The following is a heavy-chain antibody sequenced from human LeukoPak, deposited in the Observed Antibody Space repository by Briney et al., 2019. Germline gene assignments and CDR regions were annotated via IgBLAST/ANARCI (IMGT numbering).Heavy chain of an antibody. V-gene: IGHV4-59*08. D-gene: IGHD5-18*01. Sequence: SETLSLTCTVSGDSMSSHYWSWIRQPPGKGLEWIGYIYYSGSTNYNPSLKSRVAISVDTSKNQFSLKLSSVTAADTAVYYCARVFPRGYSYGYGMDVWGKGTTVTVSS. CDR1: GDSMSSHY. CDR2: IYYSGST. CDR3: ARVFPRGYSYGYGMDV. J-gene: IGHJ6*04.